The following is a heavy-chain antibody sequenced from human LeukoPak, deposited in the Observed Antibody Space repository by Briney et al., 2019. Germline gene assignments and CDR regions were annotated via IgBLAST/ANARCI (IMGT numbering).Heavy chain of an antibody. Sequence: GGSLRLSCAASGFTFSSYSMNWVRQAQGKGLEWLSYIGSSSSYIYYADSVKGRFTISRDNAKNSLHLQMNSLRAEDTAVYYCAASTKHTAMVDYWGQGTLVTVSS. CDR1: GFTFSSYS. CDR2: IGSSSSYI. J-gene: IGHJ4*02. CDR3: AASTKHTAMVDY. V-gene: IGHV3-21*01. D-gene: IGHD5-18*01.